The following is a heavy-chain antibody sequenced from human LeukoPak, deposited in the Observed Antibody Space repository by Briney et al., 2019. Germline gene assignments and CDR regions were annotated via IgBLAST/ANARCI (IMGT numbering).Heavy chain of an antibody. CDR3: ARVPISAAPDY. J-gene: IGHJ4*02. D-gene: IGHD3-10*01. Sequence: PSETLSLTCAVSGGSISSGGYSWSWIRQPPGKGLEWIGYIYHSGSTYHNPSLKSRVTISVDRSKNQFSLKLSSVTAADTAVYYCARVPISAAPDYWGQGTLVTVSS. CDR2: IYHSGST. CDR1: GGSISSGGYS. V-gene: IGHV4-30-2*01.